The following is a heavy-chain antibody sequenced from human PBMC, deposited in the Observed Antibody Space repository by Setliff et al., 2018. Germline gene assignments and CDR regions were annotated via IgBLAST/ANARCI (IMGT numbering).Heavy chain of an antibody. Sequence: GASLKLSCKGSGYSFTSYWIGWVRQMPGKGLEWMGIIYPGDSDTRYSPSFQGQVTISADKSISTAYLQWSSLKASDTAMYYCARLGGGGEVGATSYFDYWGQGTLVTVSS. D-gene: IGHD1-26*01. J-gene: IGHJ4*02. CDR1: GYSFTSYW. CDR3: ARLGGGGEVGATSYFDY. CDR2: IYPGDSDT. V-gene: IGHV5-51*01.